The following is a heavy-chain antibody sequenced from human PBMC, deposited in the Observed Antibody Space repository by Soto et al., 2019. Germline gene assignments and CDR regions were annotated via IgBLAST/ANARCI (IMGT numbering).Heavy chain of an antibody. CDR2: IYNSGST. J-gene: IGHJ5*02. Sequence: QVQLQESGPGLVKPSQTLSLTCTVSGGSISSDGYYWSWIRQHPGKGLEWIGHIYNSGSTFYNPSRKSRVNISVHTAKNQFSLRLDSVTAADTAVYYCARDRRDCSGGFCHFTRFDPWGQGTLVTVSS. D-gene: IGHD2-15*01. CDR1: GGSISSDGYY. V-gene: IGHV4-31*03. CDR3: ARDRRDCSGGFCHFTRFDP.